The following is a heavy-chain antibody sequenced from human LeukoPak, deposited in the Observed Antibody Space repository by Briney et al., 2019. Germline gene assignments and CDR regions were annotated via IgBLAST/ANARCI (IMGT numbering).Heavy chain of an antibody. Sequence: KPSETLSLACAVYGGSFSGYYWSWIRQPPGKGLEWIGEINHSGSTNYNPSLKSRVTISVDTSKNQFSLKLSSVTAADTAVYYCARVLGGDKRHYFDYWGQGTLVTVSS. CDR2: INHSGST. V-gene: IGHV4-34*01. D-gene: IGHD2-21*02. J-gene: IGHJ4*02. CDR3: ARVLGGDKRHYFDY. CDR1: GGSFSGYY.